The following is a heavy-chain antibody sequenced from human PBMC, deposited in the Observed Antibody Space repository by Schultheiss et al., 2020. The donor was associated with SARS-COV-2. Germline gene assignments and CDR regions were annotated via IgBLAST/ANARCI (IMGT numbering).Heavy chain of an antibody. D-gene: IGHD6-19*01. V-gene: IGHV3-23*01. CDR3: AKGDGGWSTNPPQNWFDP. CDR2: ISGSGGST. Sequence: GGSLRLSCAASGFTFSSYAMHWVRQAPGKGLEWVSAISGSGGSTYYADSVKGRFTISRDNSKNTLYLQMNSLRDADTAVYFCAKGDGGWSTNPPQNWFDPWGQGTLVTVSS. J-gene: IGHJ5*02. CDR1: GFTFSSYA.